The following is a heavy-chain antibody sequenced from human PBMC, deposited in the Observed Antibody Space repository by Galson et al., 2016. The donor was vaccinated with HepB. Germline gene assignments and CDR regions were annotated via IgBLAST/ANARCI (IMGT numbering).Heavy chain of an antibody. CDR1: GGSISDVGYY. J-gene: IGHJ5*02. V-gene: IGHV4-31*11. D-gene: IGHD5-24*01. CDR3: ARGDEENWFDP. Sequence: TLSLTCAVSGGSISDVGYYWSWIRHHPGKGLEWIGCIFYRGGTIYNPSLESRVTISLDSSQNQFSLRLTSVTAADPAIYYCARGDEENWFDPWGQGTLVTVSS. CDR2: IFYRGGT.